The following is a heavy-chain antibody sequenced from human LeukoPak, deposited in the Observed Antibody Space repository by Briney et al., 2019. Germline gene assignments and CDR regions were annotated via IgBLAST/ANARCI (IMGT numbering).Heavy chain of an antibody. Sequence: ASVKVSCKASGGTFISYAISWVRQAPGQGLEWMGGIIPIFGTANYAQKFQGRVTITADESTSTAYMELSSLRSEDTAVYYCARALTMVRGFPWFDPWGQGTLVTVSS. CDR2: IIPIFGTA. D-gene: IGHD3-10*01. J-gene: IGHJ5*02. CDR3: ARALTMVRGFPWFDP. V-gene: IGHV1-69*13. CDR1: GGTFISYA.